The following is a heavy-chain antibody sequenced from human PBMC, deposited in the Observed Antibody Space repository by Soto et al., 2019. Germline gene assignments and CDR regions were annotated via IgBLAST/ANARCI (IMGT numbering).Heavy chain of an antibody. V-gene: IGHV4-30-4*02. CDR1: GGSISSGDYY. CDR3: ARYYDFALAV. CDR2: IYYSGST. Sequence: SETLSLTCTVSGGSISSGDYYWSWIRQPPGKGLEWIGYIYYSGSTYYNPSLKSRVTISVDTSKNQFSLKLSSVTAADTAFFYCARYYDFALAVWGQGSTVPVSS. D-gene: IGHD3-3*01. J-gene: IGHJ6*02.